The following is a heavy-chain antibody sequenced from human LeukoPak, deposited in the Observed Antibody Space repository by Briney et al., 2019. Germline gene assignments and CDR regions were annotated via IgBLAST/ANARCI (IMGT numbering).Heavy chain of an antibody. Sequence: PSETLSLTCTVSGGSISSSSYYWGWIRQPPGKGLEWIGSIYYSGSTNYNPSLKSRVTISVDTSKNQFSLKLSSVTAADTAVYYCARDTPYGDYEIDAFDIWGQGTMVTVSS. V-gene: IGHV4-39*07. CDR1: GGSISSSSYY. D-gene: IGHD4-17*01. CDR2: IYYSGST. J-gene: IGHJ3*02. CDR3: ARDTPYGDYEIDAFDI.